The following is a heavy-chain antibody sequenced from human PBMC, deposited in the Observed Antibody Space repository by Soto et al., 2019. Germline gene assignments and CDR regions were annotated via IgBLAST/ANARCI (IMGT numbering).Heavy chain of an antibody. D-gene: IGHD4-4*01. CDR2: ISANGRNT. V-gene: IGHV3-21*01. CDR3: ARDPAIYSGKFDYGLDV. Sequence: GGSLRLSCAASGFTFSSYAMNWVRQAPGKGLEWVSSISANGRNTYYADSVKGRFTISRDNAKNSLYLQMNSLRAEDTAVYFCARDPAIYSGKFDYGLDVWGRGTTVTVSS. J-gene: IGHJ6*02. CDR1: GFTFSSYA.